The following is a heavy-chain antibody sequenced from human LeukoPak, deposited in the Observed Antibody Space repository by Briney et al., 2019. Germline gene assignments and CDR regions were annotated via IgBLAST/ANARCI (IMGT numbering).Heavy chain of an antibody. Sequence: GGSLRLSCAASGFTFSSYNMNWVRQAPGKGLEWVSYISSSSSTIYYADSVKGRFTISRDNAKNSLFLQMNSLRAEDTAVYYCAKGGDFWSGPQFDYWGQGTLVTVSS. CDR3: AKGGDFWSGPQFDY. CDR1: GFTFSSYN. J-gene: IGHJ4*02. CDR2: ISSSSSTI. D-gene: IGHD3-3*01. V-gene: IGHV3-48*01.